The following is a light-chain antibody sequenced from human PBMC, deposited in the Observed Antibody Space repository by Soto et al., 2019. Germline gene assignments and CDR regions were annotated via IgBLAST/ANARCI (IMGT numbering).Light chain of an antibody. V-gene: IGKV1-5*01. CDR2: DAP. CDR3: QQYRDSWT. CDR1: QSISSW. Sequence: DIQMTQSSSTLSASVGDRVTITCRASQSISSWLAWYQQKPGEAPKLLIYDAPSLESGVPSRFSGGGSGTEFTFIISSLQPDDFATYYCQQYRDSWTFGQGTKVDIK. J-gene: IGKJ1*01.